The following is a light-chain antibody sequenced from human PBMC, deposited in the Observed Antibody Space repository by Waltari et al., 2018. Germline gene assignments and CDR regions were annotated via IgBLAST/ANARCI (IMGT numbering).Light chain of an antibody. J-gene: IGKJ3*01. Sequence: EIVMTQSPLSLPVTPGAPASISCRSSQSLQHSNGYHYLDWFLQKPWQSPQLLIYLGSNRASGVPDRFSGSGSGTDFTLRISRVEAEYVGVYYCMQALQTPRTFGPGTKLDIK. V-gene: IGKV2-28*01. CDR1: QSLQHSNGYHY. CDR2: LGS. CDR3: MQALQTPRT.